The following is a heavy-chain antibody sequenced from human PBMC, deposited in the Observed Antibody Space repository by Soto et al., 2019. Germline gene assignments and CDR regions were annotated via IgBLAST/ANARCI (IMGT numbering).Heavy chain of an antibody. V-gene: IGHV5-10-1*01. CDR3: ARRYCGGDCYRGDAFDI. D-gene: IGHD2-21*02. CDR1: GYSFTSYW. J-gene: IGHJ3*02. CDR2: IDPSDSYT. Sequence: PGESLKISCKGSGYSFTSYWISWVRQMPGKGLEWMGRIDPSDSYTNYSPSFQGHVTISADKSISTAYLQWSSLKASDTAMYYCARRYCGGDCYRGDAFDIWGKGTMVTVSS.